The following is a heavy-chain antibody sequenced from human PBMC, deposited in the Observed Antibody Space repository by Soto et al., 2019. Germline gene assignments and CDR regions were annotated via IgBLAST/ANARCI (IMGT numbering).Heavy chain of an antibody. J-gene: IGHJ6*02. V-gene: IGHV4-59*08. CDR2: VYNSGST. CDR1: GGSISSYY. Sequence: SETLSLTCNVSGGSISSYYWSWIRQPPGKGLEYIGHVYNSGSTIHSPSLKSRVTISVDTSKNQFSLKLSSVTAADTAVYYCASRAAGNYYYYYGMDVWGQGTTVTAP. CDR3: ASRAAGNYYYYYGMDV.